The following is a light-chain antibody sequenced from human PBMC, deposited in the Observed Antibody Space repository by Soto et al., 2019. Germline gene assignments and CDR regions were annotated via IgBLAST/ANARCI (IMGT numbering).Light chain of an antibody. V-gene: IGLV2-8*01. CDR3: SSFTDGNNLV. CDR2: DVT. CDR1: SSHLGGYNS. J-gene: IGLJ1*01. Sequence: QSVLTHSPSGSGSPGQSVTSSCTGTSSHLGGYNSLSWYQQHPGKAPKVMIYDVTKRPSGVPDRFSGSKSGNTASLTVSAPQAEDEADYYCSSFTDGNNLVFGTGTKVTVL.